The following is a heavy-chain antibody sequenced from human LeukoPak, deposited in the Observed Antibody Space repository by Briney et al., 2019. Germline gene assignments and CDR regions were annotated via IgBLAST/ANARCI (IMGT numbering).Heavy chain of an antibody. D-gene: IGHD1-1*01. CDR2: INPNSGGT. J-gene: IGHJ6*03. CDR1: GYTFTGYY. V-gene: IGHV1-2*02. CDR3: ARQTTAYYYYMDV. Sequence: ASVKVSCKASGYTFTGYYMHWVRQAPGQGLEWMGWINPNSGGTNYAQKFQGRVTMTRDTSISTAYMELSRLRSDDTAVYYCARQTTAYYYYMDVWGKGTTVTVSS.